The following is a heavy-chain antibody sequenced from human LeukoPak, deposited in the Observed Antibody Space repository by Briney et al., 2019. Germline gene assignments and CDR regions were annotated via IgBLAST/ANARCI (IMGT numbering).Heavy chain of an antibody. CDR3: ARAIKNGMDV. CDR2: IYYSGST. CDR1: GGSISSYY. V-gene: IGHV4-59*01. Sequence: PSETLSLTCTVSGGSISSYYWSWIRQPPGKGLEWIGYIYYSGSTNYNPSLKSRVTISVDTSKNQFSPKLSSVTAADTAVYYCARAIKNGMDVWGQGTTVTVSS. J-gene: IGHJ6*02.